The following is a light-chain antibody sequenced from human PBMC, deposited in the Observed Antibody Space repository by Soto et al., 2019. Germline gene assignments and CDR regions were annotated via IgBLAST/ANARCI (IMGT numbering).Light chain of an antibody. J-gene: IGLJ1*01. CDR1: SSNIGAGYD. CDR2: GNS. Sequence: QSVLTQPPSVSGAPGQRVTISCTGNSSNIGAGYDVHWYQQLPGTAPKFLIYGNSNRPSGVPDRFSGSKSGTSASLAITGLQTEDEADYYCQSYDSSLSGDVFGTGTKLTVL. V-gene: IGLV1-40*01. CDR3: QSYDSSLSGDV.